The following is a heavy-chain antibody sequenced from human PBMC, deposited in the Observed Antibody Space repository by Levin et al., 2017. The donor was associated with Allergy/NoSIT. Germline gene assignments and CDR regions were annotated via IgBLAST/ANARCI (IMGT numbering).Heavy chain of an antibody. J-gene: IGHJ6*03. CDR3: ARPPQWLGYMDV. V-gene: IGHV3-48*01. CDR1: GFTFSYYS. D-gene: IGHD6-19*01. Sequence: GESLKISCEVSGFTFSYYSMNWVRQAPGKGLEWVSYISSSGDTIYYADSVRGRFTLSGDNAKNSLYLQMNSLRAEDTAVYYCARPPQWLGYMDVWGKGTTVTVSS. CDR2: ISSSGDTI.